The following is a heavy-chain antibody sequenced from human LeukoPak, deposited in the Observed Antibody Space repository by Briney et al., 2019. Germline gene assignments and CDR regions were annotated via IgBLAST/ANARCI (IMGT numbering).Heavy chain of an antibody. CDR3: RKCSYGSDDSFDY. CDR2: INHSGST. V-gene: IGHV4-34*01. J-gene: IGHJ4*02. Sequence: PSETLSLTCTVSGGSFSGYYWSWIRQPPGKGLEWIGEINHSGSTNYNPSLKSRVTISVDTSKNQFSLKLSSVTAADTAVYYCRKCSYGSDDSFDYWGQGTLVTVSS. CDR1: GGSFSGYY. D-gene: IGHD5-18*01.